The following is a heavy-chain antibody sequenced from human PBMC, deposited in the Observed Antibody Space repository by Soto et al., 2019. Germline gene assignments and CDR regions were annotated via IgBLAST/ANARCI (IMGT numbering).Heavy chain of an antibody. CDR1: GYSFTSYW. V-gene: IGHV5-51*01. D-gene: IGHD6-13*01. J-gene: IGHJ6*03. Sequence: GESLKISCKGSGYSFTSYWIGWVRQMPGKGLEWMGIIYPGDSDTRYSPSFQGQVTISADKSISTAYLQWSSLKASDTAMYYCARIPATAAGTRYYYYYMDVWGKGTTVTVSS. CDR3: ARIPATAAGTRYYYYYMDV. CDR2: IYPGDSDT.